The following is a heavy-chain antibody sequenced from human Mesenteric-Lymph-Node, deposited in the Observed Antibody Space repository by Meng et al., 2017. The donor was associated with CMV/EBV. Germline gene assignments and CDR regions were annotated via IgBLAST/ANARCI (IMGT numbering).Heavy chain of an antibody. J-gene: IGHJ4*02. CDR3: VRDSGYYDYVWGSYPRAHHGDY. CDR1: GFTFSSSW. V-gene: IGHV3-52*01. CDR2: IQCDGSEK. Sequence: GESLKISCAASGFTFSSSWMHWVCQAPEKGLEWVADIQCDGSEKYYVDSVKGRLTISRDNAKNSLYLQVNSLRAEDMTVYYCVRDSGYYDYVWGSYPRAHHGDYWGQGTLVTVSS. D-gene: IGHD3-16*02.